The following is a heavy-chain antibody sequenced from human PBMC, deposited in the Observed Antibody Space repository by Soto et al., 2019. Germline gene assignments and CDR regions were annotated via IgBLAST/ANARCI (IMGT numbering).Heavy chain of an antibody. CDR1: GDSITTNGYY. Sequence: SETLSLTCSVSGDSITTNGYYLGWIRQPPGKGLQWIGNVYWTGSTFSHPSLTSRVFISVDTSKNEFSLRLTSVTAADTAVYYCARSHYTYGLLIDYWGSGTLVTVSS. V-gene: IGHV4-39*01. D-gene: IGHD2-8*01. CDR2: VYWTGST. J-gene: IGHJ4*02. CDR3: ARSHYTYGLLIDY.